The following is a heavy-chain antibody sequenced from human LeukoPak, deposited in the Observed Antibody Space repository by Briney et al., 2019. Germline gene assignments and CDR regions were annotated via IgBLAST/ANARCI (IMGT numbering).Heavy chain of an antibody. Sequence: PSETLSLTCTVSGGSVRSGSYYGSWFRQPPGKGLAWMAYIYYSGSTNYNPSLKNRVTISVDTSKNQFSLKLTSVTAADTAVYYCARSLITVAGATAGFDFWGQGTLVTVSS. CDR3: ARSLITVAGATAGFDF. D-gene: IGHD6-19*01. V-gene: IGHV4-61*01. CDR2: IYYSGST. CDR1: GGSVRSGSYY. J-gene: IGHJ4*02.